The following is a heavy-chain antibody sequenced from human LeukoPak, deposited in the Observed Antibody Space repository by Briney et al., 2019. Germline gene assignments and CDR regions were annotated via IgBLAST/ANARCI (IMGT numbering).Heavy chain of an antibody. Sequence: GGCLRLSCALSGVTPSKSAMSWVRQAQGKGGGWGSTISGSGITTYYADSVNGPFTISRDNSKNTLYLQMNLLRAEDTAIYYCAKGIYSSAWRYFDYSGHGTLITVSS. J-gene: IGHJ4*01. V-gene: IGHV3-23*01. CDR2: ISGSGITT. CDR3: AKGIYSSAWRYFDY. CDR1: GVTPSKSA. D-gene: IGHD6-19*01.